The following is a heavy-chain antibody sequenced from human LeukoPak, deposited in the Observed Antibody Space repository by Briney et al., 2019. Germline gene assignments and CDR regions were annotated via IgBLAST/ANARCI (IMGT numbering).Heavy chain of an antibody. D-gene: IGHD3-22*01. V-gene: IGHV4-34*01. Sequence: PSETLSLTCAVYGGSFSGYYWSWIRQPPGEGLEWIGEINHSGSTNYNPSLKSRVTISVDTSKNQFSLKLSSVTAADTAVYYCASSYYYDSSGYSIDYWGQGTLVTVSS. J-gene: IGHJ4*02. CDR3: ASSYYYDSSGYSIDY. CDR1: GGSFSGYY. CDR2: INHSGST.